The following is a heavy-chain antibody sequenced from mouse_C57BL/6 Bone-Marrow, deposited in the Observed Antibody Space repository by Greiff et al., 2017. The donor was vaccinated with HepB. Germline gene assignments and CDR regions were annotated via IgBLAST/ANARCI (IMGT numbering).Heavy chain of an antibody. V-gene: IGHV1-72*01. Sequence: QVQLQQPGAELVKPGASVKLSCKASGYTFTSYWMHWVKQRPGRGLAWIGRIDPHSGGTKYNEKFKSKATLTVDKPSSTAYMQLSSLTSEDSAVYYCARCWFAYWGQGTRVTVSA. CDR2: IDPHSGGT. CDR3: ARCWFAY. CDR1: GYTFTSYW. J-gene: IGHJ3*01.